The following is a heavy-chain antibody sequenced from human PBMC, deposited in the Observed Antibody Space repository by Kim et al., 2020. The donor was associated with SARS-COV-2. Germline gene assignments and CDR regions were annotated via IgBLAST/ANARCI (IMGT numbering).Heavy chain of an antibody. V-gene: IGHV5-51*01. D-gene: IGHD4-17*01. J-gene: IGHJ6*02. CDR1: GYSFTSYW. CDR2: IYPGDSDT. CDR3: ARLMARYGATNRWGYYYGMDV. Sequence: GESLKISCKGSGYSFTSYWIGWVRQMPGKGLEWMGIIYPGDSDTRYSPSFQGQVTISADKSISTAYLQWSSLKASDTAMYYCARLMARYGATNRWGYYYGMDVWGQGTTVTVSS.